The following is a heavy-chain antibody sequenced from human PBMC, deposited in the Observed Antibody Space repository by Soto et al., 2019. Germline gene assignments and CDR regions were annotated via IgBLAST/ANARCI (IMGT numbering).Heavy chain of an antibody. CDR3: ARDREEYGSGNYYNRIDF. J-gene: IGHJ4*02. Sequence: QVQLVQSGAEVKKPGSSVKVSCKASGGIFSTYAISWLRRAPGQGLEWMGGIIPIFGTPNYAQRFQGRVTITADESTSTDYMELSRLRSEDTAVYYCARDREEYGSGNYYNRIDFWGQGTLVTVSS. D-gene: IGHD3-10*01. CDR2: IIPIFGTP. V-gene: IGHV1-69*01. CDR1: GGIFSTYA.